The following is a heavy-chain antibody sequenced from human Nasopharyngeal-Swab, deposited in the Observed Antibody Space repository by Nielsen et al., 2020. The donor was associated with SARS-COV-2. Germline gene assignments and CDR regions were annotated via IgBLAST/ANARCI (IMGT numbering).Heavy chain of an antibody. V-gene: IGHV1-69*13. CDR2: IIPIFGTA. Sequence: SSVKVSCKASGGTFSSYAISWVRRAPGQGLEWMGGIIPIFGTANYAQKFQGRVTITADESTSTAYMELSSLRSEDTAVYYCARDAGGSYPGADAFDIWGQGTMVTVSS. CDR1: GGTFSSYA. CDR3: ARDAGGSYPGADAFDI. D-gene: IGHD1-26*01. J-gene: IGHJ3*02.